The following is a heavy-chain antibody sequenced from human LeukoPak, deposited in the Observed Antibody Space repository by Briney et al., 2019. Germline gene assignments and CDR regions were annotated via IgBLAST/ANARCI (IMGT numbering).Heavy chain of an antibody. CDR3: ARGSTHAFGI. Sequence: GGSLRLSCAASGFTFSSYSMNWVRQAPGKGLEWISYISSSSSAIYYADSVKGRFTISRDNSKNTVYLQMNSLRAEDTAVYYCARGSTHAFGIWGQGTMVTVSS. CDR1: GFTFSSYS. V-gene: IGHV3-48*01. D-gene: IGHD6-6*01. J-gene: IGHJ3*02. CDR2: ISSSSSAI.